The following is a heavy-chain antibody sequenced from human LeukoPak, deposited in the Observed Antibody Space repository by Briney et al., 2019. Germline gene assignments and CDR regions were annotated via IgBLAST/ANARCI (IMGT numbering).Heavy chain of an antibody. CDR3: ARDLEGYYYGSGNYPQ. D-gene: IGHD3-10*01. CDR1: GYTFTGYH. CDR2: IKPYSGDT. Sequence: GASVKVSCKSSGYTFTGYHLHWVRQAPGQGLEWMGRIKPYSGDTSYAQKFQGRVSMNRDTSISTAYMELSSLRSDDTAVYYCARDLEGYYYGSGNYPQWGQGTLVTVSS. V-gene: IGHV1-2*02. J-gene: IGHJ4*02.